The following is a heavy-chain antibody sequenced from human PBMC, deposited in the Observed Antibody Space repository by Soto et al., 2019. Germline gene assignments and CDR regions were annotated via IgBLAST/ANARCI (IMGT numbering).Heavy chain of an antibody. D-gene: IGHD3-10*01. J-gene: IGHJ3*01. Sequence: QITLKESGPTLVKPTQTLTLTCTFSGFSLSTSGVGVGWIRQPPGKALEWLALIYWDDDKRYSPSLKSRLTITQATSKNQVVLTMTNMDPVDTATYYCARIGSGSFPVGSVFICGVWGQGTMVTVSS. CDR2: IYWDDDK. CDR1: GFSLSTSGVG. V-gene: IGHV2-5*02. CDR3: ARIGSGSFPVGSVFICGV.